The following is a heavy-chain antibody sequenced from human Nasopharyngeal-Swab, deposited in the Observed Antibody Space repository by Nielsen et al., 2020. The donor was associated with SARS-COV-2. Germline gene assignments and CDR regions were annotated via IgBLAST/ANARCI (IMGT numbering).Heavy chain of an antibody. V-gene: IGHV3-48*04. CDR3: ATSSSGVIDGPLDY. J-gene: IGHJ4*02. D-gene: IGHD6-19*01. CDR1: GFTFSSYS. Sequence: GRSLSLSCAASGFTFSSYSMNWVRQAPGKWLEWVSYISSSSSTIYYADSVKGRFTISRDNAKNSLYLQMNSLRAEDTAVYYCATSSSGVIDGPLDYWGQGTLVTVSS. CDR2: ISSSSSTI.